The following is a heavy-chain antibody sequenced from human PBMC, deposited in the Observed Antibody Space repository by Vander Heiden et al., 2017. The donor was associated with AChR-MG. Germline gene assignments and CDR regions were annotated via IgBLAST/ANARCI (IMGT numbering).Heavy chain of an antibody. CDR1: GFRFDDYA. D-gene: IGHD3-16*02. J-gene: IGHJ5*01. Sequence: EVQLVESGGGLVQPGRSLRLSCATSGFRFDDYAMHWARQAPGKGLEWVSVISWNSGKIAYADSGKGRFTISRDNAKKSVYLQMSSLRTEDTALYYCVKDANYVGGRYRYNLGYDCVSWGHGTQGTVSS. CDR3: VKDANYVGGRYRYNLGYDCVS. CDR2: ISWNSGKI. V-gene: IGHV3-9*01.